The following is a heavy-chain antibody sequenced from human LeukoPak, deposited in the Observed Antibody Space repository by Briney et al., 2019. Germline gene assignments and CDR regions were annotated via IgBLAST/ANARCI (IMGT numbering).Heavy chain of an antibody. CDR2: ISYDGSNK. D-gene: IGHD6-13*01. CDR1: GFTFSSYG. J-gene: IGHJ4*02. V-gene: IGHV3-30*18. Sequence: QSGGSLRLSCAASGFTFSSYGMHWVRRAPGKGLEWVAVISYDGSNKYYADSVKGRFTISRDNSKNTLYLQMNSLRAEDTAVYYCAKMIAAEPFDYWGQGTLVTVSS. CDR3: AKMIAAEPFDY.